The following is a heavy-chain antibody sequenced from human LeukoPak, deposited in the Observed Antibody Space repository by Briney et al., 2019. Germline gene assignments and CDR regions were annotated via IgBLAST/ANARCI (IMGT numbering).Heavy chain of an antibody. CDR3: AKGATGLSSFDF. CDR2: FSRGADP. V-gene: IGHV3-23*01. CDR1: GFSFNVYG. D-gene: IGHD3/OR15-3a*01. Sequence: QPGDPLRLSCAAFGFSFNVYGMSWVRQVPGKGLEWVARFSRGADPHYADSVKGRFTVSRDESRNTMYLQMNNVRVEDTALYYCAKGATGLSSFDFWGRGTLVSVSS. J-gene: IGHJ2*01.